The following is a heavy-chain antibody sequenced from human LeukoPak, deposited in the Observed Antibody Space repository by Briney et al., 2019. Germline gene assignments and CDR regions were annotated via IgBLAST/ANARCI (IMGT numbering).Heavy chain of an antibody. D-gene: IGHD5-12*01. Sequence: PSETLSLTCTVSGDSISSSRYYWGWIRQPPGKGLEWIGTVYYSGSTYYNPSLKSRVTISVDTSKNQFSLKLSSVTAADTAVYYCASWGNSGYDSFDYWGQGTLVTVSS. CDR3: ASWGNSGYDSFDY. CDR2: VYYSGST. V-gene: IGHV4-39*07. CDR1: GDSISSSRYY. J-gene: IGHJ4*02.